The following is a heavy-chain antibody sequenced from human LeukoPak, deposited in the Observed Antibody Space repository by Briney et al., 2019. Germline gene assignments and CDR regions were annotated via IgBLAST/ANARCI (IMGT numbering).Heavy chain of an antibody. CDR2: IIPMSSTT. D-gene: IGHD3-3*01. CDR1: GGAFSSHS. Sequence: SVKVSCKASGGAFSSHSFNWVRQAPGQGLQWLGGIIPMSSTTKYAQSFRGRVTITADESTRTAFMELSSLRPEDTAVYYCARPRRYYDSWSGYPPFDYWGQGTLVTVSS. V-gene: IGHV1-69*13. CDR3: ARPRRYYDSWSGYPPFDY. J-gene: IGHJ4*02.